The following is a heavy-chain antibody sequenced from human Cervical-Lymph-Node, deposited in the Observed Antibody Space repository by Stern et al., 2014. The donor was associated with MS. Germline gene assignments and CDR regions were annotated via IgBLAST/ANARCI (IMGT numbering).Heavy chain of an antibody. V-gene: IGHV4-4*02. CDR2: TYHTGST. CDR1: GGSIDGSDW. J-gene: IGHJ4*02. D-gene: IGHD2/OR15-2a*01. CDR3: ARAGLYDY. Sequence: QVQLQESGPGLVKPSGTLSLTCNVSGGSIDGSDWWSWVRQPPGNGMEWIGETYHTGSTNYNPSLKSRVSMSVDKSKNQFSLNLTSVTAADTAVYYCARAGLYDYWGQGTLVTVSS.